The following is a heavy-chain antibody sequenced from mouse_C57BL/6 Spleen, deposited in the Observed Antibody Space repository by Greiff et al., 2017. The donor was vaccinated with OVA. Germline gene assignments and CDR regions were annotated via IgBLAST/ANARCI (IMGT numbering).Heavy chain of an antibody. CDR2: ISNGGGST. CDR1: GFTFSDYY. J-gene: IGHJ1*03. CDR3: ARRDDYGYFDV. D-gene: IGHD2-3*01. V-gene: IGHV5-12*01. Sequence: DVKLVESGGGLVQPGGSLKLSCAASGFTFSDYYMYWVRQTPEKRLEWFAYISNGGGSTYYPDTVKGRFTISRDNAKNTLYLQMSRLKSEDTAMYYYARRDDYGYFDVWGTGTTVTVSS.